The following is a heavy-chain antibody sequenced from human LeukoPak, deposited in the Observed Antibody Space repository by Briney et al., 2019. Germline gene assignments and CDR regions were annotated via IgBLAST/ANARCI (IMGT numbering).Heavy chain of an antibody. CDR3: AKDSANTIFGVVVSDWFDP. V-gene: IGHV3-23*01. CDR1: GFTFSSYA. J-gene: IGHJ5*02. Sequence: GGSLRLSCAASGFTFSSYAMSWARQAPGKGLEWVSAISGSGGSTYYADSVKGRFTISRDNPKNTLYLQMNSLRAEDTAEYYCAKDSANTIFGVVVSDWFDPWGQGTLVTVSS. D-gene: IGHD3-3*01. CDR2: ISGSGGST.